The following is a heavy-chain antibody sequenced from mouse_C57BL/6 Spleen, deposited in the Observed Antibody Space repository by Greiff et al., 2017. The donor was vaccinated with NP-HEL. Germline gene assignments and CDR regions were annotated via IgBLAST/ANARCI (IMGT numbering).Heavy chain of an antibody. CDR2: IHPNSGST. CDR3: ARYGYGSSYGYFDY. J-gene: IGHJ2*01. D-gene: IGHD1-1*01. V-gene: IGHV1-64*01. Sequence: QVQLQQPGAELVKPGASVKLSCKASGYTFTSYWMHWVKQRPGQGLEWIGMIHPNSGSTNYNEKFKSKATLTVDKSSSTAYMQLSSLTSEDSAVYYCARYGYGSSYGYFDYWGQGTTLTVSS. CDR1: GYTFTSYW.